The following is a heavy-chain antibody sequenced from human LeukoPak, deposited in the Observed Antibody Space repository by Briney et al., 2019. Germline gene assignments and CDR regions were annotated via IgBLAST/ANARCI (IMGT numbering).Heavy chain of an antibody. CDR3: ARNLKLRFLEWLSRNWFDP. D-gene: IGHD3-3*01. V-gene: IGHV1-2*02. Sequence: ASVKVSCKASGYTFTGYYMHWVRQAPGQGLEWMGWINPNSGGTNYAQKFQGRVTMTRDTSISTAYMELSRLRSDDAAVYYCARNLKLRFLEWLSRNWFDPWGQGTLVTVSS. CDR1: GYTFTGYY. J-gene: IGHJ5*02. CDR2: INPNSGGT.